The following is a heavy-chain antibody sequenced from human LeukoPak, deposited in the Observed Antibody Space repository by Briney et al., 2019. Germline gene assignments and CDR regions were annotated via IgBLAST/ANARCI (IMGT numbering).Heavy chain of an antibody. J-gene: IGHJ5*02. Sequence: SETLSLTCTVSGYSISSGYYWGWIRQPPGKGLEWIGSIYHSGSTYYNPSLKSRVTISVDTSKNQFSLKLSSVTAADTAVYYCARAVSLVGTRYFDWPIPSDWFDPWGQGTLVTVSS. CDR3: ARAVSLVGTRYFDWPIPSDWFDP. D-gene: IGHD3-9*01. CDR1: GYSISSGYY. V-gene: IGHV4-38-2*02. CDR2: IYHSGST.